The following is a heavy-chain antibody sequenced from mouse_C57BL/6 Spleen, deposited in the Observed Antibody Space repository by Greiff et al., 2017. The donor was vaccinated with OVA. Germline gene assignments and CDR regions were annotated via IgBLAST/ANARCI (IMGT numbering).Heavy chain of an antibody. CDR1: GYTFTDYY. Sequence: VQLQHFVPELVKPGASVKISCKASGYTFTDYYMNWVKQSHGKSLEWIGDINPNNGGTSYNQKFKGKATLTVDKSSSTAYMELRSLTSEDSAVYYCARSYDGYPSYWYFDVWGTGTTVTVSS. CDR2: INPNNGGT. V-gene: IGHV1-26*01. CDR3: ARSYDGYPSYWYFDV. D-gene: IGHD2-3*01. J-gene: IGHJ1*03.